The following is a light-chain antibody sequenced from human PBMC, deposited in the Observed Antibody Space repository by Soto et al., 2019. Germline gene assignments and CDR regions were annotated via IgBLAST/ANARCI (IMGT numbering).Light chain of an antibody. CDR3: QQYGSSPWT. Sequence: EIVLPQSPGTLSLSHGEIATLSCRASQSVSSSYLAWYQQKPGQAPRLLIYGASSRATGIPGRFSGSGSGTDFTLTISRLEPEDFAVYYCQQYGSSPWTFGQGTKVDIK. CDR1: QSVSSSY. CDR2: GAS. V-gene: IGKV3-20*01. J-gene: IGKJ1*01.